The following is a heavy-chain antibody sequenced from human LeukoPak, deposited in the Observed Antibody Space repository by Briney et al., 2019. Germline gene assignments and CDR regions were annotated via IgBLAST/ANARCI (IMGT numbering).Heavy chain of an antibody. J-gene: IGHJ4*02. CDR1: GYTFTSYG. CDR3: AREEVTTVTTSFDY. CDR2: INPSGGST. D-gene: IGHD4-17*01. V-gene: IGHV1-46*01. Sequence: ASVKVSCKASGYTFTSYGISWVRQAPGQGLEWMGIINPSGGSTSYAQKFQGRVTMTRDMSTSTVYMELSSLRSEDTAVYYCAREEVTTVTTSFDYWGQGTLVTVSS.